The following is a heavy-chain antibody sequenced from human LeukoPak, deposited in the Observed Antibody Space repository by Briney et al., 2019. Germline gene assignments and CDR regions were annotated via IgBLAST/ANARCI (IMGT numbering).Heavy chain of an antibody. CDR1: GFTFSSYG. D-gene: IGHD2-21*01. Sequence: GGSLRLSCAASGFTFSSYGMHWVRQAPGKGLEWVAVISYDGSNKYYADSVKGRFTISRDNSKNTLYLQINSLRAEDTAVYYCAKVGSLGVIPFDIWGQGTMVTVSS. J-gene: IGHJ3*02. CDR2: ISYDGSNK. CDR3: AKVGSLGVIPFDI. V-gene: IGHV3-30*18.